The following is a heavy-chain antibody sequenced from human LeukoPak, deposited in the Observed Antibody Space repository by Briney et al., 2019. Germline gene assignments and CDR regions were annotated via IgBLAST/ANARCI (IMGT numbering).Heavy chain of an antibody. V-gene: IGHV3-7*01. CDR3: ARDPAGRYFDWFLPDY. Sequence: GGSLRLSCAASGFTFSSYWMSWVRQAPGKGLEWVANIKQDGSDKYYVDSVKGRFTISRDNAKNALYLQMNSLRADDTAVYYCARDPAGRYFDWFLPDYWGQGTLVTVSS. CDR2: IKQDGSDK. CDR1: GFTFSSYW. J-gene: IGHJ4*02. D-gene: IGHD3-9*01.